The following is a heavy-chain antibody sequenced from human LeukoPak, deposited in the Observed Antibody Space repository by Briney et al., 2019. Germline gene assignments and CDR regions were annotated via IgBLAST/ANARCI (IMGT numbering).Heavy chain of an antibody. V-gene: IGHV3-23*01. CDR3: ATYRQVLLPFES. CDR2: ISGSGSST. Sequence: GGSLRLSCATSGFTFSNYAMTWVRQAPGKGLDWVSSISGSGSSTEYADSVKGRFTVSRDNSKNTLYLQMNSLRAEDTAIYYCATYRQVLLPFESWGQGTLVTVSS. D-gene: IGHD2-8*02. CDR1: GFTFSNYA. J-gene: IGHJ4*02.